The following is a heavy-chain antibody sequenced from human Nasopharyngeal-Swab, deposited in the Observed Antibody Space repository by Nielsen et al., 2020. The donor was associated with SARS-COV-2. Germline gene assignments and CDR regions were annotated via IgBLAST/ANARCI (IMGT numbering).Heavy chain of an antibody. V-gene: IGHV3-30-3*01. CDR3: ARDRSEGGSGEDAFDI. D-gene: IGHD2-15*01. Sequence: GGSLRLSCAASGFTFSSYAMHWVRQAPGKGLEWVAVISYDGSNKYYADSVKGRFTISRDNSKNTLYLQMNSLRAEDTAVYYCARDRSEGGSGEDAFDIWGQGTMVTVSS. CDR1: GFTFSSYA. CDR2: ISYDGSNK. J-gene: IGHJ3*02.